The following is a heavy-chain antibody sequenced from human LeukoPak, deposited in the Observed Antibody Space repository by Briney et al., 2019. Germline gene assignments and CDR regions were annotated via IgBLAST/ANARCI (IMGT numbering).Heavy chain of an antibody. J-gene: IGHJ4*02. CDR1: GGPISRYY. CDR3: ASDSSGYYYAYY. V-gene: IGHV4-59*08. CDR2: IHHSGST. Sequence: PSETLSLTCIVSGGPISRYYWSWIRQPPGKGLEWIGYIHHSGSTNYNPFLKSRVTISVDTSKNQFSLKLSSVTAADTAVYYCASDSSGYYYAYYWGQGTLVTVSS. D-gene: IGHD3-22*01.